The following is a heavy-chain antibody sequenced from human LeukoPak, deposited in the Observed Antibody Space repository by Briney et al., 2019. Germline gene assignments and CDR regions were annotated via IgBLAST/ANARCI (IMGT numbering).Heavy chain of an antibody. CDR2: IYYSGST. J-gene: IGHJ4*02. Sequence: SETLSLACTVSGYSISSGYYWGWIRQPPGKGLEWIGSIYYSGSTYYNPSLKSRVTTSLDTSRNHISLKVTSVTAADTAVYYCARQNGDYFDSWGQGTLVTVSS. D-gene: IGHD4-17*01. CDR1: GYSISSGYY. V-gene: IGHV4-38-2*02. CDR3: ARQNGDYFDS.